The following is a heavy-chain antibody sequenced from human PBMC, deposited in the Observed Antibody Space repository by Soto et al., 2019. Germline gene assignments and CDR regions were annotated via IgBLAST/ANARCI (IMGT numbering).Heavy chain of an antibody. Sequence: SGTLSLTCIVSGESISSSSYYWGWIRQPPGKGLEWIGSIYYSGRTYYNPSFKSRVTISIDTSKNQFSLKLSSVTATDTAVYYCARQRTTVVTQAYFDHWGQGALVTVSS. D-gene: IGHD2-21*02. J-gene: IGHJ4*02. CDR3: ARQRTTVVTQAYFDH. CDR2: IYYSGRT. V-gene: IGHV4-39*01. CDR1: GESISSSSYY.